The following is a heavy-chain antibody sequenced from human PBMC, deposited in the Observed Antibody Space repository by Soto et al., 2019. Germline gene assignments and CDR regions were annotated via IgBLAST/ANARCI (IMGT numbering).Heavy chain of an antibody. Sequence: PSETLSLTCAVYGGSFSGYYWSWIRQPPGKGLEWIGEINLSGSTNYNPSLKSRVTISVDTSKNQFSLKLSSVTAADTAVYYCARVASWLKFYDILTGYYKFDGNDAFDIWGQGTMVTVSS. V-gene: IGHV4-34*01. J-gene: IGHJ3*02. D-gene: IGHD3-9*01. CDR2: INLSGST. CDR1: GGSFSGYY. CDR3: ARVASWLKFYDILTGYYKFDGNDAFDI.